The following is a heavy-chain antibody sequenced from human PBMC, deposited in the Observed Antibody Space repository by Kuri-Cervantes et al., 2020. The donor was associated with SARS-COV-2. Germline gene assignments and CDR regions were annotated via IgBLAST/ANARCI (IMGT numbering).Heavy chain of an antibody. Sequence: SETLSLTCTVSGGSISSGSYYWSWIRQPAGKGLEWIGYIYTSGSTNYNPSLKSRVTISVDTSKNQFSLKLSSVTAADTAVYYCARLEVGATYPDAFHIWGQGTMVTVSS. J-gene: IGHJ3*02. CDR2: IYTSGST. V-gene: IGHV4-61*09. CDR3: ARLEVGATYPDAFHI. CDR1: GGSISSGSYY. D-gene: IGHD1-26*01.